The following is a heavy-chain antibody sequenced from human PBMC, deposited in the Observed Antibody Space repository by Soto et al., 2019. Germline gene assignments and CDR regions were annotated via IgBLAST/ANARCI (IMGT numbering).Heavy chain of an antibody. J-gene: IGHJ6*02. D-gene: IGHD2-15*01. CDR3: AHKGGRGAGMDV. Sequence: QITLRESGPTLVKPTQTLTLTCTFSGFSLSTSGVGVVWIRQPPGKALEWLALIYWDDDKRYSPFLRSRLTITKDTSKNQVALTLTIMDPVDTATYYCAHKGGRGAGMDVWGQGTTVTVSS. CDR1: GFSLSTSGVG. V-gene: IGHV2-5*02. CDR2: IYWDDDK.